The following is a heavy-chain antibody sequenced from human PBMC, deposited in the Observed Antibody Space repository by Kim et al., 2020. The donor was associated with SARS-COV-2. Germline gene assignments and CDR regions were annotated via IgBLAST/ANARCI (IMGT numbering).Heavy chain of an antibody. CDR2: A. J-gene: IGHJ4*02. CDR3: ARGGDYGPLDY. D-gene: IGHD3-10*01. Sequence: ANYAQKFQGRVTITADESTSTAYMELSSLRSEDTAVYYCARGGDYGPLDYWGQGTLVTVSS. V-gene: IGHV1-69*01.